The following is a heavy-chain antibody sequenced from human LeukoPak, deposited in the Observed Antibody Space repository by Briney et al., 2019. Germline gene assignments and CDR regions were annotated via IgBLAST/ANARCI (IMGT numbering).Heavy chain of an antibody. CDR1: GFTFSSYW. J-gene: IGHJ4*02. V-gene: IGHV3-74*01. CDR2: IKSDGSST. Sequence: GGSLRLSCEASGFTFSSYWMHWVRQAPGKGLVWVSRIKSDGSSTSYADSVRGRFTISRDNAKNSLYLQMNSLRAEDTAVYYCARDRTPGIFDFWSGYYYWGQGTLVTVSS. D-gene: IGHD3-3*01. CDR3: ARDRTPGIFDFWSGYYY.